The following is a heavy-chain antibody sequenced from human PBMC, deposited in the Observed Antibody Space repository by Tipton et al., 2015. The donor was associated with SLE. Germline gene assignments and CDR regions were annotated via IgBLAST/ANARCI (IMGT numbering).Heavy chain of an antibody. CDR3: ARDLWLYYYDSTEAFDY. CDR2: IYTSGST. Sequence: TLSLTCTVSGGSISSYYWSWIRQPAGKGLEWIGRIYTSGSTNYNPSLKSRVTMSVDTSKSQFSLKLSSVTAADTAVYYCARDLWLYYYDSTEAFDYWGQGTLVTVSS. D-gene: IGHD3-22*01. V-gene: IGHV4-4*07. CDR1: GGSISSYY. J-gene: IGHJ4*02.